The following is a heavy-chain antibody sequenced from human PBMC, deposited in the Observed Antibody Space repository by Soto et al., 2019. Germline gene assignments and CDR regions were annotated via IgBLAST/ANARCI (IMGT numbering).Heavy chain of an antibody. CDR3: ARDLIAVAGTLDY. CDR1: GFTFSSYS. D-gene: IGHD6-19*01. V-gene: IGHV3-21*01. J-gene: IGHJ4*02. CDR2: ISSSSSYI. Sequence: VQLVESGGGLVKPGGSLRLSCAASGFTFSSYSMNWVRQAPGKGLEWVSSISSSSSYIYYADSVKGRFTISRDNAKKALYLQMNSLRAEDTAVYYCARDLIAVAGTLDYWGQGTLVTVSS.